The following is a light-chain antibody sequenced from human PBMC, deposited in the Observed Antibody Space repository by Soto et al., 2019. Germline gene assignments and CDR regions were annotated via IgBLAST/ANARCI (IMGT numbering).Light chain of an antibody. CDR1: SSDVGGYKY. Sequence: QSALTQPASVSGSPGQSITISCTGTSSDVGGYKYVSWYQHHPGKAPKLMIYEVSNRPSGVSSRFSGSKSGNTASLTISGLQAEDEADYYCSSYTTSSTLEVFGGVTKLTVL. CDR3: SSYTTSSTLEV. V-gene: IGLV2-14*01. CDR2: EVS. J-gene: IGLJ2*01.